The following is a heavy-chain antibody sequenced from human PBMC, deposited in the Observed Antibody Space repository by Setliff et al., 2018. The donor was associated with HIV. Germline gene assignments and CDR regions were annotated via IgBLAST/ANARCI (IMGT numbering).Heavy chain of an antibody. CDR1: GGSFGVYR. Sequence: TSETLSLTCTISGGSFGVYRWSWIRQSAGRGLEWIGRIDSSGTTDYKPSLKGRVAISVDTSRNQFSLRVTSVTAADTAVYFCARDRHSSGLVSYGPWGPGILVTVSS. CDR3: ARDRHSSGLVSYGP. J-gene: IGHJ5*02. V-gene: IGHV4-4*07. D-gene: IGHD3-10*01. CDR2: IDSSGTT.